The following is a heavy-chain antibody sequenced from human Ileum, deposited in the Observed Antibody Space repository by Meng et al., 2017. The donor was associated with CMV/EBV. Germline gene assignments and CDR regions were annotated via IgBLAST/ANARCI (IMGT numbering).Heavy chain of an antibody. CDR1: GFTFSSYA. J-gene: IGHJ4*02. V-gene: IGHV3-48*04. Sequence: EVHLVEFGGGLVQPGGSLRLSCAASGFTFSSYAMTWVRQAPGKGLEWISYISSTSGIYTKYTDSVTGRFTISRDNAKNSVYLQMNMLRAEDTAVYYCAREGGLKRFDSWGQGTLVTVSS. CDR2: ISSTSGIYT. CDR3: AREGGLKRFDS. D-gene: IGHD3-16*01.